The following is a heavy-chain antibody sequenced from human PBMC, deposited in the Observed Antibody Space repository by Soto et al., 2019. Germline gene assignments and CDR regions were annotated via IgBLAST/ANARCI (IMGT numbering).Heavy chain of an antibody. CDR1: GFTFSNYA. V-gene: IGHV3-23*01. D-gene: IGHD4-17*01. CDR3: AKRTSGDRGSFDI. J-gene: IGHJ3*02. Sequence: GGSLRLSCAASGFTFSNYAMSWVRQAPGKGLEWVSAISGGGGTTLYADCVKGRFTISRDNSQDTLYLQMNSLRVDDTAIYYCAKRTSGDRGSFDIWGQGTMVTVSS. CDR2: ISGGGGTT.